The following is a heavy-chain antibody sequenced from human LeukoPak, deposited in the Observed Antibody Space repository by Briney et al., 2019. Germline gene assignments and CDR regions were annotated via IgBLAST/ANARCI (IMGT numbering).Heavy chain of an antibody. V-gene: IGHV1-2*02. Sequence: ASVKVSCKASGYTFTGYYMHWVRQAPGQGLEWMGWINPNSGGTNYAQKFQGRVTMTRDTSISTAYMELSRLRSDDTAVYYCARGSRLVVPAAIPGAWFDPWGQGTLVTVSS. CDR3: ARGSRLVVPAAIPGAWFDP. D-gene: IGHD2-2*02. CDR1: GYTFTGYY. J-gene: IGHJ5*02. CDR2: INPNSGGT.